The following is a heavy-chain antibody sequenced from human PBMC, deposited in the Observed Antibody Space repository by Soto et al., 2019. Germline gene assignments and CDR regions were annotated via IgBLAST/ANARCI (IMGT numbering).Heavy chain of an antibody. CDR1: GASISTEGYT. D-gene: IGHD3-3*01. Sequence: LSLTCAVSGASISTEGYTWSWIRQPPGKGLEWIGYIYPSGASNYNPSLRGRVTISLDASRNRFSLSVGSVTAADTAVYYCARATFGAVLHLEVWGQGTTVTVSS. CDR3: ARATFGAVLHLEV. CDR2: IYPSGAS. V-gene: IGHV4-30-2*01. J-gene: IGHJ6*02.